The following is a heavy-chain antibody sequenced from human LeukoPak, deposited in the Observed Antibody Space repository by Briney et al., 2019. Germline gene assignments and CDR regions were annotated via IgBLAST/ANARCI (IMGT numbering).Heavy chain of an antibody. J-gene: IGHJ4*02. CDR2: IRYDGSNK. V-gene: IGHV3-30*02. CDR1: GFTFSSYG. Sequence: GGSLRLSCAASGFTFSSYGMHWVRQAPGKGLEWVAFIRYDGSNKYYADSVKGRFTISRDNSKNTLYLQMNSLRAEDTAVYYCAKDLAYSSGWYLDWGQGTLVTVSS. D-gene: IGHD6-19*01. CDR3: AKDLAYSSGWYLD.